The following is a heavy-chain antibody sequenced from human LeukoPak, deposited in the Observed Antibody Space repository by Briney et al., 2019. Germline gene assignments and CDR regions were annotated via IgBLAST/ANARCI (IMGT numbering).Heavy chain of an antibody. D-gene: IGHD3-22*01. CDR1: GFTFSDYY. V-gene: IGHV3-11*04. Sequence: GGSLRLSCAASGFTFSDYYMTWLRQAPGKGLEWLSYISNSGSTVFYADSVKGRFTISRDNAKNSLYLQMNSLRAEDTAVYYCARGRDYYDTNYFDYWGQGTLVTVSS. CDR3: ARGRDYYDTNYFDY. J-gene: IGHJ4*02. CDR2: ISNSGSTV.